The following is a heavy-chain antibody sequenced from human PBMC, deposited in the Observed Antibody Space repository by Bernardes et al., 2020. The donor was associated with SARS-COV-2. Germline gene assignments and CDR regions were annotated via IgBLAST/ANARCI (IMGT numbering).Heavy chain of an antibody. CDR3: AREAYHYDGSGDYPGYYYYGMDV. V-gene: IGHV1-18*01. CDR1: GYTFSSHA. Sequence: ASVKVSCRASGYTFSSHAISWVRQAPGQGLEWMGWISGDNVNANYAQNFQGRVAMTTDMSTSTAYMELRSLRFDDTAVYYCAREAYHYDGSGDYPGYYYYGMDVWGQGTAVTGSS. CDR2: ISGDNVNA. D-gene: IGHD3-22*01. J-gene: IGHJ6*02.